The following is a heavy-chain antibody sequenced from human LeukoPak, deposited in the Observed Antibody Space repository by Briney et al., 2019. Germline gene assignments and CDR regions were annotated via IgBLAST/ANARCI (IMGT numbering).Heavy chain of an antibody. D-gene: IGHD6-6*01. CDR3: ATSVAKGGGIEARRRSAKYMAV. V-gene: IGHV1-69*05. Sequence: GSSVKVSCKASGATFNSYVFSWFRQAPGQGLEWMGGINPVSGTANYAQKFQGRLTITTDESSRTAYMELRSLRFEDTAVYYCATSVAKGGGIEARRRSAKYMAVWGKGTTVRISS. CDR1: GATFNSYV. CDR2: INPVSGTA. J-gene: IGHJ6*03.